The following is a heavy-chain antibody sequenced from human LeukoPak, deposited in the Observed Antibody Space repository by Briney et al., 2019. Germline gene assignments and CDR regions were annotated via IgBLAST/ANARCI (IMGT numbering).Heavy chain of an antibody. V-gene: IGHV3-30*02. CDR3: AKDWASIPAYFDY. D-gene: IGHD2/OR15-2a*01. CDR2: IRYDGSNK. Sequence: GGSLRLSCVASGFTFSSYGMHWVRQAPGKGLEWVAFIRYDGSNKYYADSVKGRFTISRDNSKNTLYLQMNSLRAEDTAVYYCAKDWASIPAYFDYWGQGTLVTVSS. J-gene: IGHJ4*02. CDR1: GFTFSSYG.